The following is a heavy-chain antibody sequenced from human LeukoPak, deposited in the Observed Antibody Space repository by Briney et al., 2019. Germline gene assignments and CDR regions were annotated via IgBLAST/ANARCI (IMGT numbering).Heavy chain of an antibody. J-gene: IGHJ4*02. V-gene: IGHV3-15*01. CDR1: GFTFSNAW. D-gene: IGHD3/OR15-3a*01. Sequence: GGSLRLSCAASGFTFSNAWMSWVRQAPGKGLEWVGRIKRKGDDGTIDYAAPVKGRLTISRDDSKNTLYLQMNSLKSEDTAVYYCTAGTGRADFDYWGQGTLVTVSS. CDR3: TAGTGRADFDY. CDR2: IKRKGDDGTI.